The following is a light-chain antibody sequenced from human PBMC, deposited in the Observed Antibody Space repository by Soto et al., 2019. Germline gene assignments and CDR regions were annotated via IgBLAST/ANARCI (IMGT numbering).Light chain of an antibody. CDR2: DAS. Sequence: DIQMTQSPSTLSASVGDRVTITCRACQNIRSLLAWYQQKPGQAPKFLIYDASTLEGGVPSRFSGSGSGTEFTLTLSSLQPDDFATYYCQHYNSYPWTFGQGTKVEIK. J-gene: IGKJ1*01. CDR1: QNIRSL. CDR3: QHYNSYPWT. V-gene: IGKV1-5*01.